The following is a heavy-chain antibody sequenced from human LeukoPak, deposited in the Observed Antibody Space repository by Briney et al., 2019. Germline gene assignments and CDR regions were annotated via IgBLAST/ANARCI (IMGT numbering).Heavy chain of an antibody. CDR1: GYTFTGYY. D-gene: IGHD6-19*01. Sequence: ASVKVSCKPSGYTFTGYYMHWVRQAPGQGLEWMGWINPNSGGTNYAQKFQGRVTMTRDTSISTAYMELSNLTSEDTAIYYCTRGSSGRRDNWGQGTLVTVSA. V-gene: IGHV1-2*02. J-gene: IGHJ4*02. CDR3: TRGSSGRRDN. CDR2: INPNSGGT.